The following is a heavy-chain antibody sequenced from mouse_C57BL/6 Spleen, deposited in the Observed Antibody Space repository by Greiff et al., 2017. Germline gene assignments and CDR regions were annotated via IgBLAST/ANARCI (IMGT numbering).Heavy chain of an antibody. Sequence: QVQLKQSGAELVRPGASVTLSCKASGYTFTDYEMHWVKQTPVHGLEWIGAIDPETGGTAYNQKFKGKAILTADKSSSTAYMELRSLTSEDSAVYYCTRWNYYSNRYFDYWGQGTTLTVSS. CDR2: IDPETGGT. D-gene: IGHD2-5*01. J-gene: IGHJ2*01. CDR1: GYTFTDYE. CDR3: TRWNYYSNRYFDY. V-gene: IGHV1-15*01.